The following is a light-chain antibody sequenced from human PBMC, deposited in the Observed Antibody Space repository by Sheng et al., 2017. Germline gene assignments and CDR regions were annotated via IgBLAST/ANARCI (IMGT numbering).Light chain of an antibody. V-gene: IGLV2-14*03. CDR1: SGDISDYNF. Sequence: QSALTQPASVSGSPGQSITISCIETSGDISDYNFVSWYQQHPGKVPKLIIYNVNNRPSGISNRFSGSKSGNTASLTISGLQAEDEADYYCNSYTTNYTWVFGGGTKLTVL. CDR2: NVN. CDR3: NSYTTNYTWV. J-gene: IGLJ3*02.